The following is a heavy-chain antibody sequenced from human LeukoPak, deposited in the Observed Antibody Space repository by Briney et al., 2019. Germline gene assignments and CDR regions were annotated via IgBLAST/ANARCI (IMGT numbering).Heavy chain of an antibody. CDR3: AREADYYDKGGYYFDY. D-gene: IGHD3-22*01. CDR2: XXTSGST. CDR1: GXSISSGSYY. J-gene: IGHJ4*02. V-gene: IGHV4-61*02. Sequence: CXXSGXSISSGSYYWSWIRQPAGKGXXXXXXXXTSGSTNYNPSLKSRVTISVDTSKNQFSLKLSSVTAADTAVYYCAREADYYDKGGYYFDYWGQGTLVTVSS.